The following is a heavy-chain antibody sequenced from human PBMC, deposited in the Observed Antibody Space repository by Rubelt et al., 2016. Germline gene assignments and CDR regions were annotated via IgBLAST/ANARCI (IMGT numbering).Heavy chain of an antibody. CDR1: GYSFTSYW. CDR2: IDPSDSYT. CDR3: ASGTFVDTAMANY. Sequence: EVQLVQSGAEVKKPGESLRISCKGSGYSFTSYWISWVRQMPGKVLEWMGRIDPSDSYTNYSPSFQGHVTISADKSISTAYLQWSSLKASDTAMYYCASGTFVDTAMANYWGQGTLVTVSS. V-gene: IGHV5-10-1*01. J-gene: IGHJ4*02. D-gene: IGHD5-18*01.